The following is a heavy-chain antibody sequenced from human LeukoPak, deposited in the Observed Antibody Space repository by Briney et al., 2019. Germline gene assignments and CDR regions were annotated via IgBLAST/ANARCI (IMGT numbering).Heavy chain of an antibody. CDR1: GFTFTGNS. V-gene: IGHV3-74*01. CDR2: IHRDGGMT. J-gene: IGHJ6*03. CDR3: VRETGTIGYYMDV. D-gene: IGHD2-15*01. Sequence: GGSLRLSCAASGFTFTGNSMHWVRQGLGKGLVWVARIHRDGGMTRYADSVEGRFTISRDNAKNTLYLQMNSLRAEDTAIYYCVRETGTIGYYMDVWGKGTTVTVSS.